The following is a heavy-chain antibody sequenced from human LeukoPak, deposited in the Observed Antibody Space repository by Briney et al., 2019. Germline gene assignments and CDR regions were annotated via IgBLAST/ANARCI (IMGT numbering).Heavy chain of an antibody. CDR1: GGSISSGGYY. CDR3: ARVKVGALRAFDI. Sequence: SETLSLTCTVSGGSISSGGYYWSWIRQPPGKGLKWIGYIYHSGSTYYNPSLKSRVTISVDRSKNQFSLKLSSVTAADTAVYYCARVKVGALRAFDIWGQGTMVTVSS. CDR2: IYHSGST. D-gene: IGHD1-26*01. V-gene: IGHV4-30-2*01. J-gene: IGHJ3*02.